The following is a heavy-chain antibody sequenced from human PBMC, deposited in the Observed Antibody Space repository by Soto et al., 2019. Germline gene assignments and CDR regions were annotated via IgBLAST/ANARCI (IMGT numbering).Heavy chain of an antibody. CDR2: IKQDRSEK. J-gene: IGHJ4*02. D-gene: IGHD4-17*01. CDR3: ARDTGPDKDYEWVPTDY. Sequence: GGSLRLSCAASGFTFSSYWMSWVRQAPGKGLEWVANIKQDRSEKYYVDSVKGRFTISRDNAKNSLYLQMNSLRAEDTAVYYCARDTGPDKDYEWVPTDYWGQGTLVTVSS. CDR1: GFTFSSYW. V-gene: IGHV3-7*01.